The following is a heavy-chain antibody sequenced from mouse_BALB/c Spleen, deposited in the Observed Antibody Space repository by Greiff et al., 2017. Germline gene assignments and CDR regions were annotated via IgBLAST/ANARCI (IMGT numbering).Heavy chain of an antibody. CDR3: ASGELRSFAY. V-gene: IGHV5-4*02. D-gene: IGHD1-1*01. J-gene: IGHJ3*01. CDR1: GFTFSDYY. Sequence: EVHLVESGGGLVKPGGSLKLSCAASGFTFSDYYMYWVRQTPEKRLEWVATISDGGSYTYYPDSVKGRFTISRDNAKNNLYLQMSSLKSEDTAMYYCASGELRSFAYWGQGTLVTVSA. CDR2: ISDGGSYT.